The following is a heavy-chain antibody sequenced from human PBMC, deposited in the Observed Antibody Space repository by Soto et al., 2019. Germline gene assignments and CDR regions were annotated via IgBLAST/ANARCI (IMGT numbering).Heavy chain of an antibody. CDR3: ARAPPRIAVAGLFDY. V-gene: IGHV4-39*07. CDR1: GGSISSSSYY. D-gene: IGHD6-19*01. Sequence: SETLSLTCTVSGGSISSSSYYWSWIRQPPGRGLEWIGEINHSGSTNYNPSLKSRVTISVDTSKNQFSLNLRSVTAADTAVYYCARAPPRIAVAGLFDYWGQGTLVTVSS. J-gene: IGHJ4*02. CDR2: INHSGST.